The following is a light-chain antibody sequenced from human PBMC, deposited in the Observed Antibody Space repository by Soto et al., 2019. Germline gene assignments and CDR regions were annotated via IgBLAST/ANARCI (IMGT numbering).Light chain of an antibody. CDR3: HQYGSSPYT. CDR2: GAS. J-gene: IGKJ2*01. V-gene: IGKV3-20*01. Sequence: EIVLTQSPGTLSLSPGERATLSCRASQSVSSSYLAWYQQKPGQAPRLLIYGASSRATGIPDRFSVSGSGTDFALTINRLELKDFAVYYCHQYGSSPYTFGQGTKLEI. CDR1: QSVSSSY.